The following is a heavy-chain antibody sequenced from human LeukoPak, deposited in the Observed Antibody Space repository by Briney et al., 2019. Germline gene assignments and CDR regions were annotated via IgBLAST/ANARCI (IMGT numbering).Heavy chain of an antibody. CDR1: GASIGGYY. Sequence: SETLSLTCTVSGASIGGYYWSWIRQPAGKGLEWIGRILTSGSTNYNPSLKSRVTISVDKSTNHFFLRLSSVTAVDTAVYYCARDYYDSSGYYGRGGYYYMDVWGKGTTVTVSS. D-gene: IGHD3-22*01. V-gene: IGHV4-4*07. J-gene: IGHJ6*03. CDR2: ILTSGST. CDR3: ARDYYDSSGYYGRGGYYYMDV.